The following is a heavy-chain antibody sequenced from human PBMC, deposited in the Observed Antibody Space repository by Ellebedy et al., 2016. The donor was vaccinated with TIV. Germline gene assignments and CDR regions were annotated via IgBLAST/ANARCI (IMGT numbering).Heavy chain of an antibody. J-gene: IGHJ6*02. D-gene: IGHD3-22*01. CDR2: IFHSGKT. V-gene: IGHV4-59*01. Sequence: SETLSLTXTVSGGSLTSMYWSWVRQPPGKGLEWIGSIFHSGKTNYNPSLRGRVTMSVDTSKNQFSLKLTSVTAADTATYSCARDTMTVWGEGWYYGMDVWGQGTTVTVSS. CDR3: ARDTMTVWGEGWYYGMDV. CDR1: GGSLTSMY.